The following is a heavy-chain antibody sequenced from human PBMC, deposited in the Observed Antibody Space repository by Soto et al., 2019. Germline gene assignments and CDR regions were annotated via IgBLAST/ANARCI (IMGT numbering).Heavy chain of an antibody. CDR1: GYTFTSYG. Sequence: QVQLVQSGAEVKKPGASVKVSCKASGYTFTSYGISWVRQAPGQGLEWMGWISAYNGNTNYAQKLQGRVTMTTNTTPSTDCMELRGRRSGNTAVYYCARGLKGGYNSSWYGGRQYNWFDPWGQGTLVTVSS. CDR2: ISAYNGNT. D-gene: IGHD6-13*01. J-gene: IGHJ5*02. CDR3: ARGLKGGYNSSWYGGRQYNWFDP. V-gene: IGHV1-18*01.